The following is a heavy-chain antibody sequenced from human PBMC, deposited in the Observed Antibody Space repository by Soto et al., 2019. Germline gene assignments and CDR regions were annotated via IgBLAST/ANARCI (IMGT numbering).Heavy chain of an antibody. D-gene: IGHD2-21*01. CDR1: GGTFSSYP. CDR2: IIPILNIA. V-gene: IGHV1-69*02. CDR3: ARTRAATDSLYWFDP. Sequence: QVQLVQSGAEVKKPGSSVKVSCKASGGTFSSYPISWVRQAPGQGLEWMGRIIPILNIANYAQKFQGRVPLTADKSTNTAYMELSSLRSEDTAVYYCARTRAATDSLYWFDPWGQGTRVTVSS. J-gene: IGHJ5*02.